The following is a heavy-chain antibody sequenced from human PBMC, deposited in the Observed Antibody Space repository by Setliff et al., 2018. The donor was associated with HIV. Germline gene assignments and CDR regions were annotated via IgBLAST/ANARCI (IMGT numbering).Heavy chain of an antibody. CDR2: IYYSGDS. V-gene: IGHV4-39*07. CDR3: ARAKYYYDTSAYYGSRDWYSDL. Sequence: PSETLSLTCTVSGGSISSSSYYWDWIRQPPGKGLEWIATIYYSGDSHYNPSLKSRVTISVDTSKNQFSLKLNSVTAADTAVYYCARAKYYYDTSAYYGSRDWYSDLWGRGTLVTVSS. D-gene: IGHD3-22*01. CDR1: GGSISSSSYY. J-gene: IGHJ2*01.